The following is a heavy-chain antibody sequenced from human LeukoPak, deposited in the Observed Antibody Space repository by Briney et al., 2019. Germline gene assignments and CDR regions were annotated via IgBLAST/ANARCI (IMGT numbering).Heavy chain of an antibody. J-gene: IGHJ6*03. D-gene: IGHD6-13*01. CDR2: ISYDGSNK. Sequence: GGSLRLSCAASGFTFSSYAMHWVRQAPGKGLEWVAVISYDGSNKYYADSVKGRFTISRDNSKNTLYLQMNSLRAEDTALYHCAREVAADYYYYYMDVWGKGPRSPSP. CDR1: GFTFSSYA. V-gene: IGHV3-30*04. CDR3: AREVAADYYYYYMDV.